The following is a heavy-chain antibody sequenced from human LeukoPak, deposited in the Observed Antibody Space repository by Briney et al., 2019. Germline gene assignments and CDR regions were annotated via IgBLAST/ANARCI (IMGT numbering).Heavy chain of an antibody. J-gene: IGHJ4*02. CDR1: GFTFSSYA. V-gene: IGHV3-23*01. CDR3: AKSHVDTVYNYYFDY. CDR2: ISGSGGST. D-gene: IGHD5-18*01. Sequence: GGSLRLSCAASGFTFSSYAMSWVRQAPGKGLEWVSAISGSGGSTYYADSVKGRFTISRDNSKNTLYLQMNSLRAEDTAVYYCAKSHVDTVYNYYFDYWGQGTLVTASS.